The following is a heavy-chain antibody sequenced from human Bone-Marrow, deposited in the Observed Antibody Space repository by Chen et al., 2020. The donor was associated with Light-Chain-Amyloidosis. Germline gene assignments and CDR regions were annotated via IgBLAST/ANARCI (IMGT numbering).Heavy chain of an antibody. J-gene: IGHJ4*02. Sequence: EVRLLESGGDLVQPGESLRLSCVASGFSFKDHAMNWVRQAPGQGLEWVSSMSESGSNTDYIDSVRGRFTISRDNYNNILFLQLRSLRVEDTAVYYCAKQYLIGGWGQGTLITVSS. CDR3: AKQYLIGG. V-gene: IGHV3-23*01. CDR2: MSESGSNT. CDR1: GFSFKDHA. D-gene: IGHD2-2*02.